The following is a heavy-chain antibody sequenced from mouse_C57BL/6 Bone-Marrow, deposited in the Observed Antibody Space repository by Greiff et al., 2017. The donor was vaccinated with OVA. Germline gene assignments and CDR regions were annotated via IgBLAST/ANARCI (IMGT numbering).Heavy chain of an antibody. CDR2: IYPRSGNT. Sequence: QVQLQQSGAELARPGASVKLSCKASGYTFTSYGISWVKQRTGQGLEWIGEIYPRSGNTYYNEQFKGKATLTADKSSSTAYMELRSLTSEDSAVYFCAREGVYYDYDVGWYFDVWGTGTTVTVSS. V-gene: IGHV1-81*01. CDR1: GYTFTSYG. J-gene: IGHJ1*03. D-gene: IGHD2-4*01. CDR3: AREGVYYDYDVGWYFDV.